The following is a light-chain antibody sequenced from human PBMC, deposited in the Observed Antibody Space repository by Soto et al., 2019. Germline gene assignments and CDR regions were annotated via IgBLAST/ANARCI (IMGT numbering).Light chain of an antibody. J-gene: IGKJ3*01. V-gene: IGKV1-5*01. Sequence: DIQMTQSPSTLSASVGDRVTINCRASQSISSWLAWYQQKPGKAPKLLIYDASSLESGVPSRFSGSGSGTEFTLTISSLQPDDFATYYCQQLRTFGPGTTVDIK. CDR1: QSISSW. CDR2: DAS. CDR3: QQLRT.